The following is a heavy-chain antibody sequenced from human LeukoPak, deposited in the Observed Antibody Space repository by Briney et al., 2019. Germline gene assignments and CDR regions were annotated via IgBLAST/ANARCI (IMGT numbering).Heavy chain of an antibody. CDR2: IYNSGST. V-gene: IGHV4-31*03. D-gene: IGHD3-10*01. Sequence: SQTLSLTCTVSGDSISSGGYFRNRIRQHPVKGLEWIGNIYNSGSTDYNPSLISRLTISLDTSKNQFSLRLSSVTAADTAVYYCARGVEFGDYVDYWGQGTLVTVSS. CDR3: ARGVEFGDYVDY. J-gene: IGHJ4*02. CDR1: GDSISSGGYF.